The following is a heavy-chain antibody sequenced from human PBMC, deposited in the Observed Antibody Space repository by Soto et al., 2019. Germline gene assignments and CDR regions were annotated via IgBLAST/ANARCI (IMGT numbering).Heavy chain of an antibody. CDR1: GGSISISNYY. CDR2: IYYSGGT. J-gene: IGHJ4*02. Sequence: SETLSLTCTVSGGSISISNYYWGWIRQPPGKGLEWIGSIYYSGGTYSSPSLKSRVTISVDTSKNQFSLKLSSVTAADTAVYYCARLYNWNDYGDYWGQGILVT. CDR3: ARLYNWNDYGDY. D-gene: IGHD1-20*01. V-gene: IGHV4-39*01.